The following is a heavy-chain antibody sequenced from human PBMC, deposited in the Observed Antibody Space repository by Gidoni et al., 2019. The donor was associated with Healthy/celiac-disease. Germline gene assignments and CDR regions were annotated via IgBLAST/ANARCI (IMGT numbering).Heavy chain of an antibody. J-gene: IGHJ4*02. CDR1: GYTFTSYG. CDR2: ISAYNGNT. D-gene: IGHD2-21*02. V-gene: IGHV1-18*01. CDR3: ARRYCGGDCYSGYYFDY. Sequence: QVQLVQSGAEVKKPGASVKVSCKAAGYTFTSYGISWVRQAPGQGLEWMGWISAYNGNTNYAQKLQGRVTMTTDTSTSTAYMELRSLISADTAVYYCARRYCGGDCYSGYYFDYWGQGTLVTVSS.